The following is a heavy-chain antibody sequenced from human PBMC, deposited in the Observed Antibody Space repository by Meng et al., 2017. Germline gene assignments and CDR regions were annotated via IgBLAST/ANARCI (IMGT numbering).Heavy chain of an antibody. V-gene: IGHV3-73*01. CDR3: ARAPQGYPLRRPGPVDY. D-gene: IGHD1-1*01. J-gene: IGHJ4*02. CDR1: GFTFSGSV. CDR2: IKTKANSYAT. Sequence: GESLKISCAASGFTFSGSVMHWVRQASGKGLEWVGRIKTKANSYATTYAASVKGSFTISRDDSKNTAYLQMNSLKSEDTAVYYCARAPQGYPLRRPGPVDYWGQGTLVTVSS.